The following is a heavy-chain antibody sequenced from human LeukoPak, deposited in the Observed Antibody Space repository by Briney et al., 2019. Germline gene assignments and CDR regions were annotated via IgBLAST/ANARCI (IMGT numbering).Heavy chain of an antibody. J-gene: IGHJ4*02. D-gene: IGHD3-10*01. Sequence: GGSLRLSCAASGFTFRRYTLNWVRQAPGKGLEWISYIGSDNTTIDYADSVKGRFTISRDNAKNSLYLQMNSLRAEDTALYYCAKGTLYGSGSYNDYWGQGTLVTVSS. V-gene: IGHV3-48*01. CDR2: IGSDNTTI. CDR3: AKGTLYGSGSYNDY. CDR1: GFTFRRYT.